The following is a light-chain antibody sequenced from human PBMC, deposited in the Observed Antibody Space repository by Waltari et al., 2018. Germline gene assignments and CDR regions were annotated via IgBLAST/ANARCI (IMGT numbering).Light chain of an antibody. CDR3: QQRSNWNT. CDR1: QRVGSS. CDR2: NAS. V-gene: IGKV3-11*01. J-gene: IGKJ2*01. Sequence: ETVLTQSPVTLSLSPGEGATLSCKASQRVGSSLAWDQQKPGQAPRLLIYNASNRAAGIPARFSGSGSGTDFTLTISSLEPEDFAVYYCQQRSNWNTFGQGTKLEIK.